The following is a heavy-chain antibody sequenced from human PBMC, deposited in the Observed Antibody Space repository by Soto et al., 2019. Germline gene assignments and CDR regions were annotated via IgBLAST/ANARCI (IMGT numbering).Heavy chain of an antibody. CDR3: ARDLCNAVGQRSDGMDV. D-gene: IGHD2-8*01. CDR2: ISSSGSTI. CDR1: GFTFSDYY. J-gene: IGHJ6*02. Sequence: QVQLVESGGGLVKPGGSLRLSCAASGFTFSDYYMNWIRQAPGKGLEWVSYISSSGSTIYYAASVKGRFTISRDNAKNSLYLQMNSLRAEDTAVYYCARDLCNAVGQRSDGMDVWGQGTTVSVSS. V-gene: IGHV3-11*01.